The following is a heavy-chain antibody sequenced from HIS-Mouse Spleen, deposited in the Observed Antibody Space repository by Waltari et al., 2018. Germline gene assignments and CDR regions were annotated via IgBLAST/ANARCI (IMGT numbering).Heavy chain of an antibody. CDR2: ISWNSGSI. CDR3: AKDGQLGTSAFDI. Sequence: EVQLVESGGGLVQPGRSLRLSCAASGFTFDDYAMHWVRQAPGKGLEWVAGISWNSGSIGYADSVKGRFTISRDNAKNSLYLQMNSLRAEDTALYYCAKDGQLGTSAFDIWGQGTMVTVSS. D-gene: IGHD7-27*01. V-gene: IGHV3-9*01. J-gene: IGHJ3*02. CDR1: GFTFDDYA.